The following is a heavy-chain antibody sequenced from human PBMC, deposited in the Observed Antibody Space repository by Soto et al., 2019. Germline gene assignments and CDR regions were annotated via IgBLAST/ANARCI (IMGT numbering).Heavy chain of an antibody. J-gene: IGHJ6*02. CDR2: ISGGGGST. CDR3: AKARSTYYYYYGMDV. Sequence: EVQLLESGGGLVQPGGSLRLSCAASGFTFTTYAMSWVRRAPGKGLEWVSAISGGGGSTYYADSVKGRFTISRDNSKNTLYLQMSSLRAEDTAVYYCAKARSTYYYYYGMDVWGQGTTVTVSS. V-gene: IGHV3-23*01. CDR1: GFTFTTYA.